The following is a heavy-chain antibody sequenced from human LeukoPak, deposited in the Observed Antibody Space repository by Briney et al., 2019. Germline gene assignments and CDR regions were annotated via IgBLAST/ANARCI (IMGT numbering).Heavy chain of an antibody. V-gene: IGHV4-34*01. D-gene: IGHD5-18*01. CDR3: ARRGYSYGYYPPFFDY. CDR1: GGSISSYY. Sequence: PSETLSLTCTVSGGSISSYYWSWIRQPPGKGLEWIGEINHSGSTNYNPSLKSRVTISVDTSKNQFSLKLSSVTAADTAVYYCARRGYSYGYYPPFFDYWGQGTLVTVSS. J-gene: IGHJ4*02. CDR2: INHSGST.